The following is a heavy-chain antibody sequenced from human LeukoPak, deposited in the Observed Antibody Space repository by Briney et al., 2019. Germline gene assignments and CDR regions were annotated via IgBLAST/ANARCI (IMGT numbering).Heavy chain of an antibody. D-gene: IGHD3-16*01. V-gene: IGHV3-21*01. J-gene: IGHJ4*02. CDR3: ARDIEGEGDY. Sequence: PGGSLRLSCAASGFTFSSYSMNWVRQAPGKGLEWVSSISSSSSYIYYADSVKGRFTISRDNAKNSLYLQMNSPRAEDTAVYYCARDIEGEGDYWGQGTLVTVSS. CDR1: GFTFSSYS. CDR2: ISSSSSYI.